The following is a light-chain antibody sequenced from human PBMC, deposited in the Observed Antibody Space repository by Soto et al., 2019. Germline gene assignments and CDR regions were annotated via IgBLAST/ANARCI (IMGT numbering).Light chain of an antibody. J-gene: IGKJ1*01. CDR1: QLIYNY. CDR3: QQYSTYPRT. CDR2: KAS. Sequence: DIQMTQSPSTLSASVGDRVTITCRASQLIYNYLAWYQQKPGKAPNLLIYKASSLEGGVPSRFSGSGSGTEFTLPISCLQPDDFATYYCQQYSTYPRTFGQGTRVEIK. V-gene: IGKV1-5*03.